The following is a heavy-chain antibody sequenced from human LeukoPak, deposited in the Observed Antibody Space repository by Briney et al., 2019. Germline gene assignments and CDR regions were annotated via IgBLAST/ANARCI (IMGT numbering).Heavy chain of an antibody. CDR2: ISSDGSKN. J-gene: IGHJ4*02. CDR1: GFTFTNYA. Sequence: GRSLRLSCAASGFTFTNYAMHWVRQTPGKGLEWVALISSDGSKNIYADPVKGRFTVSRDNSKNTLYLQMNSLRAEDTAVYYCVKGLVQTTMSYSVDYWGQGALVTVSS. V-gene: IGHV3-30*18. CDR3: VKGLVQTTMSYSVDY. D-gene: IGHD3-10*02.